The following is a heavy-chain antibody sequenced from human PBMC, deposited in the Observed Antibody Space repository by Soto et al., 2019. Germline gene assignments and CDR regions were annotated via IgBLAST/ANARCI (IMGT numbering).Heavy chain of an antibody. Sequence: SETLSLTCTVSGGSISSSSYYWGWIRKPPGKRMEWIVSIYYSGSTNYNPSLKRRVTISVDTSKNQFSLKLSSVTAADTAVYYCARVWGGAFDIWGQGTMVT. D-gene: IGHD3-10*01. CDR2: IYYSGST. CDR3: ARVWGGAFDI. V-gene: IGHV4-39*07. CDR1: GGSISSSSYY. J-gene: IGHJ3*02.